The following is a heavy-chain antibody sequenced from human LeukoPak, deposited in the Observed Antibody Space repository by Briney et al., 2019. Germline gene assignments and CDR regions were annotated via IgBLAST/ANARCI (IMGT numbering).Heavy chain of an antibody. CDR1: GFTFSSYG. CDR2: ISYDGSNK. D-gene: IGHD1-26*01. V-gene: IGHV3-30*18. J-gene: IGHJ4*02. CDR3: AKTRRVGAPSAYYFDY. Sequence: PGGSLRLSCAASGFTFSSYGMHWVRQAPGKGLEWVAVISYDGSNKYYADSVKGRFTISRDNSKNTLYLQMNSLRAEDTAVYYCAKTRRVGAPSAYYFDYWGQGTLVTVSS.